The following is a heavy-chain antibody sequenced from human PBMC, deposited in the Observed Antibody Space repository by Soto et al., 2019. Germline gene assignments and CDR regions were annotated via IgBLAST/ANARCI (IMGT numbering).Heavy chain of an antibody. CDR1: GFTFSSYA. D-gene: IGHD5-18*01. V-gene: IGHV3-30-3*01. CDR3: ARALTQLWRTRPPDY. Sequence: QVQLVESGGGVVQPGRSLRLSCAASGFTFSSYAMHWVRQAPGKGLEWVAVISYDGSNKYYADSVKCRFTISRDNSKNQRHRQMSSLRAEDTAVYYCARALTQLWRTRPPDYWGQGPLVTVSS. J-gene: IGHJ4*02. CDR2: ISYDGSNK.